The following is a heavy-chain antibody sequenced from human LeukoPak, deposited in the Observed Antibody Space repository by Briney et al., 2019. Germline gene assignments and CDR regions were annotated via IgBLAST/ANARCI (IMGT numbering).Heavy chain of an antibody. D-gene: IGHD3-22*01. J-gene: IGHJ6*03. CDR2: ISAYNGNT. Sequence: ASVKVSCKASGYTFTSYGISWVRQAPGQGLEWMGWISAYNGNTNYAQKLQGRVTMTTDTSTSTAYMELRSLRSDDTAVYYCARETYYDSSGYYWSYYYMGVWGKGTTVTISS. CDR3: ARETYYDSSGYYWSYYYMGV. CDR1: GYTFTSYG. V-gene: IGHV1-18*01.